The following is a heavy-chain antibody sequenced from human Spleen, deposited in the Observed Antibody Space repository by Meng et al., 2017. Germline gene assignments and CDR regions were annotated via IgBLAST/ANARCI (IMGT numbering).Heavy chain of an antibody. V-gene: IGHV4-34*01. CDR2: INHSGST. CDR1: GWSFSDYY. Sequence: QLQLKQGGQGLLKPSETLSLTCAVYGWSFSDYYWSWIRQPPGKGLEWIGEINHSGSTNYNPSLESRATISVDTSQNNLSLKLSSVTAADSAVYYCARGPTTMAHDFDYWGQGTLVTVSS. D-gene: IGHD4-11*01. CDR3: ARGPTTMAHDFDY. J-gene: IGHJ4*02.